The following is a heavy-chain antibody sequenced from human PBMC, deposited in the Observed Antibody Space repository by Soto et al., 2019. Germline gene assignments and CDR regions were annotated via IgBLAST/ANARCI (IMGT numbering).Heavy chain of an antibody. CDR3: ARDLPQWELELTNWFDP. J-gene: IGHJ5*02. CDR2: IKQDGSEK. V-gene: IGHV3-7*03. Sequence: GGSLRLSCAASGFTFSSYWMSWVRQAPGKGLEWVANIKQDGSEKYYVDSVKGRFTISRDNAKNSLYLQMNSLRAEDTAVYYCARDLPQWELELTNWFDPWGQGTLVTVSS. D-gene: IGHD1-7*01. CDR1: GFTFSSYW.